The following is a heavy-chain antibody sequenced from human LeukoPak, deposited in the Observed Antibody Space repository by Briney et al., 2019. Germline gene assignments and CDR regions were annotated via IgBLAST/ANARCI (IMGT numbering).Heavy chain of an antibody. V-gene: IGHV3-30*04. J-gene: IGHJ4*02. D-gene: IGHD3-3*01. CDR2: ISYDGSNK. CDR1: GFTFSSYA. Sequence: GGSLRLSCAASGFTFSSYAMHWVRQAPGQGLEWVAVISYDGSNKYYADSVKGRFTISRDNSKNTLYLQMNSLRAEDTAVYYCARDSEGSGSCLDYWGQGTLVTVSS. CDR3: ARDSEGSGSCLDY.